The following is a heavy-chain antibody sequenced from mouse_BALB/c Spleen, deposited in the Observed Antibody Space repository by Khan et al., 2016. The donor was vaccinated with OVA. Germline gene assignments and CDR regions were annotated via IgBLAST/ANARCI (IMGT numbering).Heavy chain of an antibody. V-gene: IGHV5-6-5*01. D-gene: IGHD1-1*01. CDR1: GFTFSSYA. Sequence: EVELVESGGGLVKPGGSLKLSCAASGFTFSSYAMSWVRQTPEKRLEWVASINSGGSISYSDSMKGRCTISRDNARNIPYLQLSRLRSADTAMYYCARGHFYGFSYDYWYFDVWGAGTTVTVSS. J-gene: IGHJ1*01. CDR2: INSGGSI. CDR3: ARGHFYGFSYDYWYFDV.